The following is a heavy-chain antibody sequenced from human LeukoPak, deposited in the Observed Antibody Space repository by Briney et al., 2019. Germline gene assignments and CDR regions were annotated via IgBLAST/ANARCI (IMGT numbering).Heavy chain of an antibody. CDR3: ARGTRWLPYYFDH. D-gene: IGHD5-12*01. V-gene: IGHV1-69*05. J-gene: IGHJ4*02. Sequence: SVKVSCKASGGTFSSYAISWVRQAPGQGLEWMGGIIPIFGTANYAQKFQGRVTITTDESTSTAYMELSSLRSEDTAVYYCARGTRWLPYYFDHWGQGTLSPSPQ. CDR2: IIPIFGTA. CDR1: GGTFSSYA.